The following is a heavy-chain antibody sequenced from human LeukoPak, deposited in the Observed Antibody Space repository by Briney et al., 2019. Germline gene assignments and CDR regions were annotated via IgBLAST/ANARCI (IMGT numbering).Heavy chain of an antibody. J-gene: IGHJ2*01. Sequence: GGSLRLSCAASGLTFDDYGMSWVRQAPGKGLEWVSGINWNGGSTGYADSVKGRFTISRDNAKNSLYLQMNSLRAEDTALYYCARAAYSSTWYSRYFDLWGRGTLVTVSS. CDR3: ARAAYSSTWYSRYFDL. D-gene: IGHD6-13*01. V-gene: IGHV3-20*04. CDR2: INWNGGST. CDR1: GLTFDDYG.